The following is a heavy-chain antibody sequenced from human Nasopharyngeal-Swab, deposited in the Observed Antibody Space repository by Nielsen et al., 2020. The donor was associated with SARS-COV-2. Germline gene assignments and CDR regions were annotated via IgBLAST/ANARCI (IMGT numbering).Heavy chain of an antibody. V-gene: IGHV4-34*01. CDR2: INHSGST. D-gene: IGHD6-6*01. J-gene: IGHJ4*02. CDR1: GGSFSGYY. CDR3: ARGRGEYSSSLVFFDY. Sequence: GSLRLSCAVYGGSFSGYYWSWIRQPPGKGLEWIGEINHSGSTNYNPSLKSRVTISVDTSKNQFSLKLSSVTAADTAVYYCARGRGEYSSSLVFFDYWGQGTLVTVSS.